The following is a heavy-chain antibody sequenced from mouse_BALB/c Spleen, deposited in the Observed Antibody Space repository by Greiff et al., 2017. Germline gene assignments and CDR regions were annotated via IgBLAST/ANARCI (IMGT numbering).Heavy chain of an antibody. CDR3: ARDGDYAGAMDY. CDR2: IWAGGNT. CDR1: GFSLTSYG. D-gene: IGHD2-13*01. V-gene: IGHV2-9*02. J-gene: IGHJ4*01. Sequence: VMLVESGPGLVAPSQSLSITCSVSGFSLTSYGVHWVRQPPGKGLEWLGVIWAGGNTNYNSALMSRLSISKDNSKSQVFLKMNSLQTDDTAMFYCARDGDYAGAMDYWGQGTSVTVSS.